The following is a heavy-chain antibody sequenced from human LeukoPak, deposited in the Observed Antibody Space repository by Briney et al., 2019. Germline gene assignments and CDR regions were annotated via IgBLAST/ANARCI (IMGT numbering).Heavy chain of an antibody. J-gene: IGHJ4*02. V-gene: IGHV1-69*13. Sequence: ASVKVSCEASGYTFTSYDINWVRQATGQGLEWMGGIIPISGAANSAQKFQGRVTITADESTSTAYMELSSLRSEDTAVYYCARIRSSGWGPNFDYWGQGTLVTVSS. D-gene: IGHD6-19*01. CDR3: ARIRSSGWGPNFDY. CDR2: IIPISGAA. CDR1: GYTFTSYD.